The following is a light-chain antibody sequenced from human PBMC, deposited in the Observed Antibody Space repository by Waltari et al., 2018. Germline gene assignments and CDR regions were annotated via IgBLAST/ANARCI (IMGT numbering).Light chain of an antibody. CDR1: QSVLYSPNNYNY. CDR2: WAS. V-gene: IGKV4-1*01. Sequence: DIVMTQSPDSLAVSLGERATINCKSSQSVLYSPNNYNYLAWYQQKPGQPPNLLIYWASTRESGVPDRFSGSGSGTDFTLTISSLQAEDVAVYYCQQYYSTPFTVGPGTKVDIK. CDR3: QQYYSTPFT. J-gene: IGKJ3*01.